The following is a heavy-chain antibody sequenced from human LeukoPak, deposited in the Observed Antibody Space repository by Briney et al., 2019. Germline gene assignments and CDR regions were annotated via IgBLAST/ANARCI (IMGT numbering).Heavy chain of an antibody. Sequence: GGSLSLSCAASGVTFSSYCMSWVRQAPGKGLEWVANINQDGSEKYYVDSVKGRFTISRDDAKISLYLQMNSLRAEDTAVYYCARARGWYCSGGSCASDYWGQGTLVTVSS. D-gene: IGHD2-15*01. V-gene: IGHV3-7*01. CDR3: ARARGWYCSGGSCASDY. CDR2: INQDGSEK. CDR1: GVTFSSYC. J-gene: IGHJ4*02.